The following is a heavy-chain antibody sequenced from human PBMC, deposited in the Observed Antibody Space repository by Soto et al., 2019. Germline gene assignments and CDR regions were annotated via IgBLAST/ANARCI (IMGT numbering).Heavy chain of an antibody. J-gene: IGHJ6*03. CDR1: GGSISSYY. CDR2: IYYSGST. V-gene: IGHV4-59*08. D-gene: IGHD3-3*01. CDR3: ARRRRVFGVVAYYYYMDV. Sequence: PSETLSLTCTVSGGSISSYYWSWIRQPPGKGLEWIGYIYYSGSTNYNPSLKSRVTISVDTSKNQFSLKLSSVTAADTAVYYCARRRRVFGVVAYYYYMDVWGKGTTVTVS.